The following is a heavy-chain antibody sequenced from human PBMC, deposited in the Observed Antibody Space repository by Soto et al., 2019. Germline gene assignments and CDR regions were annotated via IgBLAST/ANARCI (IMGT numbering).Heavy chain of an antibody. CDR3: ARGARPPPGITMVWGVIIERTNWFDP. CDR1: GGSFSGYY. V-gene: IGHV4-34*01. CDR2: INHSGST. Sequence: SETLSLTCAVYGGSFSGYYWGWIRQPPGKGLEWIGEINHSGSTNYNPSLKSRVTISVDTSKNQFSLKLSSVTAADTAVYYCARGARPPPGITMVWGVIIERTNWFDPWGQGTPVTVSS. J-gene: IGHJ5*02. D-gene: IGHD3-10*01.